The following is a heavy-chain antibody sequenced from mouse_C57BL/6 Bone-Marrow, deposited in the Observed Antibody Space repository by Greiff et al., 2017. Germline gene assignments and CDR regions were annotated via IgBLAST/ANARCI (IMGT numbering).Heavy chain of an antibody. CDR2: IDPSDSET. J-gene: IGHJ4*01. D-gene: IGHD2-4*01. CDR1: GYTFTSYW. CDR3: ARRLRRHAMDY. V-gene: IGHV1-52*01. Sequence: QVQLQQSGAELVRPGSSVKLSCKASGYTFTSYWMHWVKQRPIQGLEWIGNIDPSDSETHYNQKFKDKATLTVDKSSSTAYMQLSSLTSEDTAIYYCARRLRRHAMDYWGQGTSVTVSA.